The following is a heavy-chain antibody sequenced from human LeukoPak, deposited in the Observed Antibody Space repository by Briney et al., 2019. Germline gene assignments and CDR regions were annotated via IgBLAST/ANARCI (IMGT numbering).Heavy chain of an antibody. V-gene: IGHV4-34*01. CDR2: VSHSGST. CDR3: ARRVSGWPQDWYFDL. J-gene: IGHJ2*01. D-gene: IGHD6-19*01. CDR1: GGSFSTYH. Sequence: SETLSLTCAVYGGSFSTYHWTWIRQPPGEGLEWIGEVSHSGSTNYNPSLKSRVTISLDTSRNQFSLKLNSVTAADTAVYYCARRVSGWPQDWYFDLWGRGTLVTVSS.